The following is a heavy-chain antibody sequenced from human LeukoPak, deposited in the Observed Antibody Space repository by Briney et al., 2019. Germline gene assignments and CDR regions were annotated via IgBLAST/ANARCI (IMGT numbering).Heavy chain of an antibody. Sequence: GASVKGSCKASGYTFTSYYMHWVRQAPGQGLEWMGWINPNSGGTNYAQKFQGRVTMTRDTSISTAYMELSRLRSDDTAVYYCARGGALWFGELTNNWFDPWGQGTLVTVSS. J-gene: IGHJ5*02. CDR3: ARGGALWFGELTNNWFDP. V-gene: IGHV1-2*02. CDR2: INPNSGGT. CDR1: GYTFTSYY. D-gene: IGHD3-10*01.